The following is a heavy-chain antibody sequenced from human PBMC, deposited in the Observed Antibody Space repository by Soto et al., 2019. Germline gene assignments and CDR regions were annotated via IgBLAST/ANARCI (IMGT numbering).Heavy chain of an antibody. Sequence: AETLSLTCAVYGGSFSGCYWSWIRQPPGKGLEWIGEINHSGSTNYNPSLKSRVTISVDTSKNQFSLKLSSVTAADTAVYYCARGLNHDFRSVTFCIVMSGSAITEIYTWGQDTVLPVSS. CDR3: ARGLNHDFRSVTFCIVMSGSAITEIYT. CDR2: INHSGST. J-gene: IGHJ5*01. D-gene: IGHD3-10*01. CDR1: GGSFSGCY. V-gene: IGHV4-34*01.